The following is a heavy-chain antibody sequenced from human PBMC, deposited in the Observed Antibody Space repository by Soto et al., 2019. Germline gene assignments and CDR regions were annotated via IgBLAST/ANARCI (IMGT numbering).Heavy chain of an antibody. J-gene: IGHJ6*02. CDR1: GFTFSTYG. Sequence: VAPLRLSCAASGFTFSTYGMHWVRQAPGKGLERVAVISYDGTYKYYADSVKGRFTISRDNSKNTLYLQMNSLRPEDTAVYYCAKRNGGYGYSDYCGMDVWGQGTTVTVSS. D-gene: IGHD1-1*01. CDR3: AKRNGGYGYSDYCGMDV. V-gene: IGHV3-30*18. CDR2: ISYDGTYK.